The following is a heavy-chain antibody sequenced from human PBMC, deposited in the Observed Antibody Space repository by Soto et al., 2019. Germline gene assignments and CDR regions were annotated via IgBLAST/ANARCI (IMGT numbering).Heavy chain of an antibody. V-gene: IGHV4-4*02. CDR3: ARDYMVRGVMRWFDP. CDR2: IYHSGST. CDR1: GGSISSSNW. D-gene: IGHD3-10*01. J-gene: IGHJ5*02. Sequence: QVQLQESGPGLVKPSGTLSLTCAVSGGSISSSNWWSWVRQPPGKGLEWIGEIYHSGSTNYNPSLKSRVTISVDKSKNQFSLKLSAVTASDTAVYYCARDYMVRGVMRWFDPWGQGTLVTVSS.